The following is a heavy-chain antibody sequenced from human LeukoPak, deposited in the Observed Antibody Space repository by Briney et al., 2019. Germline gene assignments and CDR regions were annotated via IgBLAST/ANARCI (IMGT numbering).Heavy chain of an antibody. CDR1: GFTVSSNY. D-gene: IGHD1-26*01. Sequence: GGSLRLSCAASGFTVSSNYMSWVRQAPGKGLEWVSVIYSGGSTYYADSVKGRFTISRDNSKNTLYLQMNSLRAEDTAVYYCARADSVSCLGYWGQGTLVTVSS. CDR2: IYSGGST. J-gene: IGHJ4*02. V-gene: IGHV3-53*01. CDR3: ARADSVSCLGY.